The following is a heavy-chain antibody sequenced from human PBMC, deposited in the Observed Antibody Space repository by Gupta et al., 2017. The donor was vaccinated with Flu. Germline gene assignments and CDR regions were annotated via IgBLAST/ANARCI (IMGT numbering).Heavy chain of an antibody. Sequence: EVQLVESGGGLVQPGGSLRLSCAASGFTFSSYWMHWVRQAPGKGLVWVSRINSDGSSTSYADSVKGRVTISRDNAKNTLDRQMNSLRAEETAVYYCARARSLRVCEGHCYYFDYGGQGTLVTVSS. J-gene: IGHJ4*02. CDR2: INSDGSST. V-gene: IGHV3-74*01. CDR1: GFTFSSYW. D-gene: IGHD2-21*01. CDR3: ARARSLRVCEGHCYYFDY.